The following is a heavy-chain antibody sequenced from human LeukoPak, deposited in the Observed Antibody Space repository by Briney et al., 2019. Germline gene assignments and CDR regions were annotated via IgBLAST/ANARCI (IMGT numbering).Heavy chain of an antibody. CDR3: AKDQGSGHGAYTWGTFDY. J-gene: IGHJ4*01. CDR1: GFTVSSNH. CDR2: IYSGGNT. D-gene: IGHD3-16*01. V-gene: IGHV3-53*01. Sequence: PGGSLRLSCAASGFTVSSNHMSWVRQAPGKGLEWVSVIYSGGNTYYADSVKGRFTISRDNSGNTLFLQMNSLRVEDTAVYYCAKDQGSGHGAYTWGTFDYWGPETLVTVFS.